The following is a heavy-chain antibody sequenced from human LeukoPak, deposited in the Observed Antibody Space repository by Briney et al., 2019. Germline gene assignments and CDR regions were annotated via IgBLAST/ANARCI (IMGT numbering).Heavy chain of an antibody. Sequence: ASVKVSCKASGYTFTDSYMHWVRQAPGHGLEWMGWINLYTGGTDYAHKFQGRVTMTSDTSISTAYMELSRLRSDDTALFYCARGRGMGFLEWLLLDSWGQGTLVTVSS. CDR3: ARGRGMGFLEWLLLDS. CDR1: GYTFTDSY. J-gene: IGHJ4*02. D-gene: IGHD3-3*01. V-gene: IGHV1-2*02. CDR2: INLYTGGT.